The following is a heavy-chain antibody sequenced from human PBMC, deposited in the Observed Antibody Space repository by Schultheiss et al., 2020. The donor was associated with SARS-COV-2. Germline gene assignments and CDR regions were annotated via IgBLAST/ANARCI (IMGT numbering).Heavy chain of an antibody. D-gene: IGHD5-18*01. Sequence: GESLKISCAASGFTFGRYAMHWVRQAPGKGLEWVAVTSYEGSNNYYADSVKGRFTISRDNSKNTVYLQMNSLKTEDSAAYYCAKGMDTAMVFDPWGQGTLVTVSS. V-gene: IGHV3-30*18. CDR1: GFTFGRYA. J-gene: IGHJ5*02. CDR3: AKGMDTAMVFDP. CDR2: TSYEGSNN.